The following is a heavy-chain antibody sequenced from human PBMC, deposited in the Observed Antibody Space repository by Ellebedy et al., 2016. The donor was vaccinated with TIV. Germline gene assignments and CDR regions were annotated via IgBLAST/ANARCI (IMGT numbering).Heavy chain of an antibody. D-gene: IGHD3-16*01. J-gene: IGHJ6*02. CDR2: INHSGST. Sequence: GSLRLSXAVYGGSFSGYYWSWIRQPPGKGLEWIGEINHSGSTNYNPSLKSRVTISVDTSKNQFSLKLSSVTAADTAVYYCARGRGMMGPYYYYGMDVWGQGTTVTVSS. CDR1: GGSFSGYY. V-gene: IGHV4-34*01. CDR3: ARGRGMMGPYYYYGMDV.